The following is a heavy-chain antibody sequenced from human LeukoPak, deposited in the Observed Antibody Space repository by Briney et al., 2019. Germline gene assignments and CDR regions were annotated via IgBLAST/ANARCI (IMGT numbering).Heavy chain of an antibody. V-gene: IGHV4-34*01. CDR2: IYHTGDT. Sequence: SETLSLTCGVHGGSFSDYYWGWIRQPPGKGLEWIGEIYHTGDTHYNPSLKSRVTISIDTSKNQFSLQLSSVTAADTATYYCATPYCSGISCLDVFNMWGQGTRVTVSS. CDR1: GGSFSDYY. D-gene: IGHD2-2*01. CDR3: ATPYCSGISCLDVFNM. J-gene: IGHJ3*02.